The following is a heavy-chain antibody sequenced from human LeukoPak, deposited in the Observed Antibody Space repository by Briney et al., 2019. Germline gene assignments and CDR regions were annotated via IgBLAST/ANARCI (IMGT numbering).Heavy chain of an antibody. V-gene: IGHV3-49*03. Sequence: PGGSLRLSCTASGFTFGDYAMSWFRQAPGKGLEGVGFIRSKAYGGTTEYAASVKGRFTISRDDSKSIAYLQMNSLKTEDTAVYYCTRWGYSSGWYVPYYFDYWGQGTLVTVSS. CDR2: IRSKAYGGTT. CDR1: GFTFGDYA. J-gene: IGHJ4*02. CDR3: TRWGYSSGWYVPYYFDY. D-gene: IGHD6-19*01.